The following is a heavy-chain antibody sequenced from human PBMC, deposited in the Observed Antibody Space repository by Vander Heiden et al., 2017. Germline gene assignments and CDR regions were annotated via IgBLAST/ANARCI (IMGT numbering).Heavy chain of an antibody. Sequence: QVQLQESGPGLVKPSPTLSLTCPVSGGSLSSGRNYWSWIHPHPGKGLEWIGYIYYSGSTYYNPSLKSRVTISVDTSKNQCSLKLSSVTAADTAVYYCARGSDTAMVFVDYWGQGTLVTVSS. J-gene: IGHJ4*02. CDR1: GGSLSSGRNY. D-gene: IGHD5-18*01. CDR2: IYYSGST. CDR3: ARGSDTAMVFVDY. V-gene: IGHV4-31*03.